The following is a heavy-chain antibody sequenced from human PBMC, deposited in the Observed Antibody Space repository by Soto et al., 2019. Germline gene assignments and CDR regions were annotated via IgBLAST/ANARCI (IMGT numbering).Heavy chain of an antibody. CDR3: ARDQVARIFQSRTTTTLDY. Sequence: AASVKVSCKASGYTFTSYYMHWVRQAPGQGLEWMGIINPSGGSTSYAQKFQGRVTMTRDTSTSTVYMELSSLRSEDTAVYYCARDQVARIFQSRTTTTLDYWGQGTLVTVSS. V-gene: IGHV1-46*01. CDR2: INPSGGST. J-gene: IGHJ4*02. D-gene: IGHD1-1*01. CDR1: GYTFTSYY.